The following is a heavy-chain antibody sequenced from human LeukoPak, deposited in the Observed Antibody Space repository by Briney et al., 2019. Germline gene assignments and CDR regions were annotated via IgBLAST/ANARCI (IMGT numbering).Heavy chain of an antibody. D-gene: IGHD3-10*01. CDR1: GYTFTSYG. V-gene: IGHV1-18*01. Sequence: ASVKVSCKASGYTFTSYGISWVRQAPGQGLEWMGWISAYNGNTNYAQKLQGRVTMTTDTSTSTAYMELRSLRSDDTAAYYCARDSKYYYGSGSSLTAPNYWGQGTLVTVSS. CDR2: ISAYNGNT. J-gene: IGHJ4*02. CDR3: ARDSKYYYGSGSSLTAPNY.